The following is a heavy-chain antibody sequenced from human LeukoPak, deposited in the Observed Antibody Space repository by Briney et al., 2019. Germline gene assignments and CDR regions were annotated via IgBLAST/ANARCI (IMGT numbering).Heavy chain of an antibody. CDR1: GGTFSTYT. D-gene: IGHD3-22*01. J-gene: IGHJ3*02. V-gene: IGHV1-69*13. CDR3: AFPDGDYYDRRGAFRI. Sequence: SVKVSCKASGGTFSTYTFSWVRRAPGQGLEWMGGIIPIFGTINYAQKFQGRVTITADESASTAYMELSNLRSGDTAMYYCAFPDGDYYDRRGAFRIWGQGTLVTVSS. CDR2: IIPIFGTI.